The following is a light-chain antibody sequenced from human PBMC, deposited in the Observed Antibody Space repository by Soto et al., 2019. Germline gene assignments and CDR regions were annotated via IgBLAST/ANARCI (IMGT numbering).Light chain of an antibody. V-gene: IGKV3-11*01. CDR1: QSVSNY. CDR2: DTF. CDR3: QHRANVVS. Sequence: EIVLTQSPATLSLSPGGRATLSCRASQSVSNYLAWYQQKPGQVPRLLINDTFHRATGTPARFSGSGSRTDFTLTISSLESEDFAVYYCQHRANVVSFGGGTKVEIK. J-gene: IGKJ4*01.